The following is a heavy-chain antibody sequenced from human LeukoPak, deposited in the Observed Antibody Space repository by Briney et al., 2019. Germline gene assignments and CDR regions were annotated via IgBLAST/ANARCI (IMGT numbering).Heavy chain of an antibody. J-gene: IGHJ4*02. Sequence: PSETLSLTCAVYAGSFSGYYWSWVRQPPGKGLEWLGDINHRGSTNYNPSLKSRVTISVDTSKNQFSLKLSSVTAADTAVYYCAGHYFWGSYHYINLRYGGFHIWGQGTLVTVSS. CDR3: AGHYFWGSYHYINLRYGGFHI. CDR2: INHRGST. V-gene: IGHV4-34*01. D-gene: IGHD3-16*02. CDR1: AGSFSGYY.